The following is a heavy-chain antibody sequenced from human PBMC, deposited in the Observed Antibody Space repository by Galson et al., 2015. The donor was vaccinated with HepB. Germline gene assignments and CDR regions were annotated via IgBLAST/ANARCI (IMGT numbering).Heavy chain of an antibody. J-gene: IGHJ4*02. CDR3: AKASCSSNSCPFDF. V-gene: IGHV3-9*01. CDR1: GFTFDDYS. D-gene: IGHD2-2*01. Sequence: SLRLSCAASGFTFDDYSMHWVRQGPGKGLEWVSSISWNGGTIGYADSVKGRFTMSRDSAKNSLSLQMNSLTTEDTAFYYCAKASCSSNSCPFDFWGQGTLVTVSS. CDR2: ISWNGGTI.